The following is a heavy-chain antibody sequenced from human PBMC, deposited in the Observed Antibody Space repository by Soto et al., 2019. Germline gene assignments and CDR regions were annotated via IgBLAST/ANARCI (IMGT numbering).Heavy chain of an antibody. CDR1: RLTFISCE. Sequence: GGSLRLSCASSRLTFISCEMNWVRQAPGKGLEWVSYIGTRGSTVYYADSVKGRFIISRDNSKNTLYLLMNSLRAEDTALYYCAKQRADYGSGADTFYFDSWGQGALVTVSS. CDR2: IGTRGSTV. J-gene: IGHJ4*02. V-gene: IGHV3-48*03. D-gene: IGHD3-10*01. CDR3: AKQRADYGSGADTFYFDS.